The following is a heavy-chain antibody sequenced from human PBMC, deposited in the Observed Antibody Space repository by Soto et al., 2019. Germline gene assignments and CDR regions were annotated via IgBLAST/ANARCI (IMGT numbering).Heavy chain of an antibody. CDR1: GYTFTSYY. Sequence: VKVSWNSSGYTFTSYYMHWVRQAPGQGLEWMGIINPSGGSTSYAQKFQGRVTMTRDTSTSTVYMELSSLRSEDTAVYYCARGDGYNLPFDYWGQGTLVTVSS. CDR3: ARGDGYNLPFDY. J-gene: IGHJ4*02. CDR2: INPSGGST. D-gene: IGHD5-12*01. V-gene: IGHV1-46*01.